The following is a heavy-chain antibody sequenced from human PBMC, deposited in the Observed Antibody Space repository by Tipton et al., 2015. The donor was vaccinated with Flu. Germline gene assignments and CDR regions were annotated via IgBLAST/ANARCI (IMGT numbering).Heavy chain of an antibody. J-gene: IGHJ5*02. CDR3: ARRDYSNYVSEPKNWFDP. Sequence: TLSLTCTVFGYSIRSSNYYWGWIRQPPGKGLEWLGNIHRSGNTYYNSSLKSRVTISLDKSKNQFSLRLVSMTATDTAVYYCARRDYSNYVSEPKNWFDPWGQGILVTVSS. CDR1: GYSIRSSNYY. V-gene: IGHV4-38-2*02. D-gene: IGHD4-11*01. CDR2: IHRSGNT.